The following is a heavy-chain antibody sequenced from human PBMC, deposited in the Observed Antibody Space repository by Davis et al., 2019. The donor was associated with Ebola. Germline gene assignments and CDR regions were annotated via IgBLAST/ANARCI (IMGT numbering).Heavy chain of an antibody. CDR1: GFTSSTSG. Sequence: GGSLRLSCAASGFTSSTSGMHWVRQAPGKGLEWVAFIRYDGSNKYYADSVKGRFTISRDNSKNTLYLQMNSLRAEDTAVYYWAGEWIQLSLYYYYGMDVWGQGTTVTVSS. V-gene: IGHV3-30*02. D-gene: IGHD5-18*01. CDR2: IRYDGSNK. CDR3: AGEWIQLSLYYYYGMDV. J-gene: IGHJ6*02.